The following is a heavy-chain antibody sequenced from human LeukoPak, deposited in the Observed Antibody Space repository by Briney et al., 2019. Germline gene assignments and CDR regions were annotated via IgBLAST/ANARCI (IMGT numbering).Heavy chain of an antibody. J-gene: IGHJ4*02. CDR1: GGSISSGGHY. V-gene: IGHV4-31*03. CDR3: AKVYSSGQYYFDY. CDR2: IYYSGST. Sequence: SQTLSLTCTVSGGSISSGGHYWSWIRQHPGKGLEWIGYIYYSGSTYYNPSLKSRVTISLDTPKNQFSLNLRSVTAADTAIYYCAKVYSSGQYYFDYWGLGTLVTVSS. D-gene: IGHD5-18*01.